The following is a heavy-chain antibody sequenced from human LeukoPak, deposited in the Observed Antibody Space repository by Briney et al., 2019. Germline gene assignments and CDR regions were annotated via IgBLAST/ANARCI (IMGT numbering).Heavy chain of an antibody. Sequence: GGSLRLSCAASGFTFSSYAMSWVRQAPGKGLEWVSSISSSSSYIYYADSVKGRFTISRDNAKNSLYLQMNSLRAEDTAVYYCAKGARECSGGSCYSAWGLLYYYMDVWGKGTTVTVSS. CDR3: AKGARECSGGSCYSAWGLLYYYMDV. D-gene: IGHD2-15*01. V-gene: IGHV3-21*01. CDR2: ISSSSSYI. J-gene: IGHJ6*03. CDR1: GFTFSSYA.